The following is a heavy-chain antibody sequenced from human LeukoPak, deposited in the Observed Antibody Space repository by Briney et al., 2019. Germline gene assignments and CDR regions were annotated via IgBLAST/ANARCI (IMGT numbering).Heavy chain of an antibody. CDR3: AKGSGIAVAGSFDY. J-gene: IGHJ4*02. V-gene: IGHV3-23*01. D-gene: IGHD6-19*01. CDR1: GFIFSSYA. Sequence: GGSLKLSCAASGFIFSSYAMSWVRQAPGKGLEWVSAISGSGGSTYYADSVKGRFTISRDNSKNTLYLQMNSLRAEDTAVYYCAKGSGIAVAGSFDYWGQGTLVTVSS. CDR2: ISGSGGST.